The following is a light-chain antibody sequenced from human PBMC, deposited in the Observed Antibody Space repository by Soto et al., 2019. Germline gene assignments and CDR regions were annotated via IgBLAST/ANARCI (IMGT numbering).Light chain of an antibody. Sequence: EIVLTQSPATLSVSPGDRATLSCRASQSVSNYLAWYQQKPGQAPRLLIYDASNRATGIPARFTGSGSGTDFTLTISSLEPEDFAVYYCQQRSNWPSITFGQGTRLEIK. CDR2: DAS. J-gene: IGKJ5*01. V-gene: IGKV3-11*01. CDR3: QQRSNWPSIT. CDR1: QSVSNY.